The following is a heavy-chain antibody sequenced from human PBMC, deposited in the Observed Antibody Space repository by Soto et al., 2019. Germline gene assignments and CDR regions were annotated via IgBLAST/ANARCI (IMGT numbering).Heavy chain of an antibody. V-gene: IGHV1-46*01. Sequence: VASVKVSCKASGYTFTSYYMHWVRQAPGRGLEWMGIINPSGGSTSYAQKFQGRVTMTRDTSTSTVYMELSSLRSEDTAVYYCARNYGGNTGFDYWGQGTLVTVSS. CDR3: ARNYGGNTGFDY. D-gene: IGHD4-17*01. CDR2: INPSGGST. CDR1: GYTFTSYY. J-gene: IGHJ4*02.